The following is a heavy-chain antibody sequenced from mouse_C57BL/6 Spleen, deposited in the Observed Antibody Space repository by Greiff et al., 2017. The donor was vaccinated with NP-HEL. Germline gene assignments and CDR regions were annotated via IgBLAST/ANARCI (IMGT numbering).Heavy chain of an antibody. CDR1: GFTFSDYY. CDR2: INYDGSST. V-gene: IGHV5-16*01. J-gene: IGHJ2*01. CDR3: ARVTVVATFDY. Sequence: EVKLVESEGGLVQPGSSMKLSCTASGFTFSDYYMAWVRQVPEKGLEWVANINYDGSSTYYLDSLKSRFIISRDNAKNILYLQMSSLKSEDTATYYCARVTVVATFDYWGQGTTLTVSS. D-gene: IGHD1-1*01.